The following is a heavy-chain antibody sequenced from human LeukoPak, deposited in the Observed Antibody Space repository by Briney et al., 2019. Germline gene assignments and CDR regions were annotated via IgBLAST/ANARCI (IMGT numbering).Heavy chain of an antibody. J-gene: IGHJ3*02. CDR2: MNPNSGNT. CDR3: ARVRDGYNDAYDI. CDR1: GYTFTSYD. Sequence: GASVKVSCKASGYTFTSYDINWVRQATGQGLEWMGWMNPNSGNTGYAQKFQGRVTITRNTSISTAYMELSSLKSEDTAVYYCARVRDGYNDAYDIWGQGTMVTVSS. D-gene: IGHD5-24*01. V-gene: IGHV1-8*03.